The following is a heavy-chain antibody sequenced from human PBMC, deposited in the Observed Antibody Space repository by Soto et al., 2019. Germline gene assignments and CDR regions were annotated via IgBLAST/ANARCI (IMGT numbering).Heavy chain of an antibody. D-gene: IGHD3-22*01. CDR2: IIPIFGTT. V-gene: IGHV1-69*06. J-gene: IGHJ5*02. Sequence: SVKVSCKASGGTFGSDAITWVRQAPGQGLGWVGRIIPIFGTTNYAQNLQGRVTISADKSTLTSYMELHSLTSDDTALYYCARDRTDSGYYTNWLDPWGQGTQVTVSS. CDR1: GGTFGSDA. CDR3: ARDRTDSGYYTNWLDP.